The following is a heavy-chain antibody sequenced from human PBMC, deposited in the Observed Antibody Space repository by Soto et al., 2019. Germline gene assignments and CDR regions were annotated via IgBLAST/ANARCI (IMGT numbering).Heavy chain of an antibody. CDR1: GGSISSYY. CDR2: IYYSGST. CDR3: ARGAFGYSYGHGMDV. J-gene: IGHJ6*02. V-gene: IGHV4-59*01. D-gene: IGHD5-18*01. Sequence: QVQLQESGPGLVKPSETLSLTCTVSGGSISSYYWSWIRQPPGKGLEWIGYIYYSGSTNYNPSLKSRVTISVDTSKNQFSLKLISVTAADTAVYYCARGAFGYSYGHGMDVWAQGTTVTVSS.